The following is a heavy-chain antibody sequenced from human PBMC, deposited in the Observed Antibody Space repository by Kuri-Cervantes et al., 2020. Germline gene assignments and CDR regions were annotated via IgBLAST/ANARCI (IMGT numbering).Heavy chain of an antibody. D-gene: IGHD3-22*01. CDR3: ARVGEADYYDSSGYYNWFDP. J-gene: IGHJ5*02. Sequence: ESLKISCTVSGGSITNFYWSWIRQPPGRGLEWIGYIYYSGSTNYNPSLKSRVTISVDTSKNQFSLKLSSVTAADTAVYYCARVGEADYYDSSGYYNWFDPWGQGTLVTVSS. CDR2: IYYSGST. CDR1: GGSITNFY. V-gene: IGHV4-59*08.